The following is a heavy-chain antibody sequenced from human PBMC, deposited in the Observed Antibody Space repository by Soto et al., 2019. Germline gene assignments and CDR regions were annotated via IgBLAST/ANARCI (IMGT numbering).Heavy chain of an antibody. J-gene: IGHJ6*02. D-gene: IGHD3-3*02. Sequence: GGSLRLSCAASGFTFSSYWMSWVRQAPGKGLEWVANIKEDGSVKFYVDSVKGRFTISRDSAKNSLYLQMNSLRDEDTAVYYCARDIMPRLGFYQCGMDVWGQGTTVTVSS. CDR3: ARDIMPRLGFYQCGMDV. V-gene: IGHV3-7*01. CDR2: IKEDGSVK. CDR1: GFTFSSYW.